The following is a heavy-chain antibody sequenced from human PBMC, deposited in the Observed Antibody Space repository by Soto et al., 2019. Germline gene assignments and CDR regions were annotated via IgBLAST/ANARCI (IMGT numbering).Heavy chain of an antibody. D-gene: IGHD3-3*01. CDR2: ISAYNGNT. J-gene: IGHJ6*02. CDR1: GYTFTSYG. V-gene: IGHV1-18*01. CDR3: ARVRGRFLEWLLYGSYGMDV. Sequence: QVPLVQSGAEVKKPGASVKVSCKASGYTFTSYGISWVRQAPGQGLEWMGWISAYNGNTNYAQKLQGRVTMTTDTSTSTAYMELRSLGSDDTAVYYCARVRGRFLEWLLYGSYGMDVWGQGTTVTVSS.